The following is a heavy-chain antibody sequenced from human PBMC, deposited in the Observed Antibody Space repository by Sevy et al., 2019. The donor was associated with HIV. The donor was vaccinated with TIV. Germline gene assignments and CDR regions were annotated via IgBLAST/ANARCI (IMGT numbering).Heavy chain of an antibody. CDR3: ARGEGSGPYSFEY. CDR1: GFTVSNNY. J-gene: IGHJ4*02. Sequence: GGSLRLSCAASGFTVSNNYMSWVRQAPGKGLEWVSVFYSAGSTSYADSVKGRFTISRDNSKNTLYLQMNSLRAEDTAVYYCARGEGSGPYSFEYWGQGTLVTVSS. V-gene: IGHV3-66*01. CDR2: FYSAGST.